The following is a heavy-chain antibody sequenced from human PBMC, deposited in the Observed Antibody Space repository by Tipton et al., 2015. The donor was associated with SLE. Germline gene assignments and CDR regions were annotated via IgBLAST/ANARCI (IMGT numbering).Heavy chain of an antibody. CDR1: GFTFSSYW. Sequence: GSLRLSCAASGFTFSSYWMSWVRQAPGKGLEWVANIKQDGSEKYYVDSVKGRFTISRDNAKNSLYLQMNSLRAEDTAVYYCARGGQWLVPSDAFDIWGQGTMVTVSS. D-gene: IGHD6-19*01. CDR3: ARGGQWLVPSDAFDI. CDR2: IKQDGSEK. V-gene: IGHV3-7*04. J-gene: IGHJ3*02.